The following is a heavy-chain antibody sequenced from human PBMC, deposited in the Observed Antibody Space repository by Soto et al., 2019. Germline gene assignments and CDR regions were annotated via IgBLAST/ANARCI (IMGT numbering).Heavy chain of an antibody. D-gene: IGHD3-16*02. Sequence: PSETLSLTSTVSGGSIRSGGYYWSWIRQHPGKGLEWIGYIYYSGSTYYNPSLKSRVTISVDTSKNQFSLKLSSVTAADTAVYYCARAAPTSWGSYRFFDYWGQGTLVTVSS. CDR2: IYYSGST. CDR3: ARAAPTSWGSYRFFDY. J-gene: IGHJ4*02. CDR1: GGSIRSGGYY. V-gene: IGHV4-31*03.